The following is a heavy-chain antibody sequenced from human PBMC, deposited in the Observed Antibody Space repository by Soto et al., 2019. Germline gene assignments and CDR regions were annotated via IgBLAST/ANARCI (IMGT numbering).Heavy chain of an antibody. V-gene: IGHV1-46*01. J-gene: IGHJ1*01. D-gene: IGHD3-10*01. Sequence: GASVKVSCKASGYTFASYYMHWVRQAPGQGLEWMGIINPSGGSTSYAQKFQGRVTMTRDTSTSTVYMELSSLRSEDTAAYYCARGGGSGSYYWAAEYFQHWGQGTLVTVSS. CDR2: INPSGGST. CDR1: GYTFASYY. CDR3: ARGGGSGSYYWAAEYFQH.